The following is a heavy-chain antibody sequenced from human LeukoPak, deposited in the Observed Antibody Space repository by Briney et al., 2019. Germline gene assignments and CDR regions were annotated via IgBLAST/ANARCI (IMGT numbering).Heavy chain of an antibody. CDR1: GYSISNGYY. D-gene: IGHD6-19*01. J-gene: IGHJ4*02. CDR3: ARRHSSGWFYY. V-gene: IGHV4-38-2*02. CDR2: IYRSGST. Sequence: SETLSLTCTVSGYSISNGYYWNWIRQPPGRGLEWIGNIYRSGSTSYNPSLKSRVTISVDTSKNQFSLKVNSETAADTAVYYCARRHSSGWFYYWGQGTLVTVSS.